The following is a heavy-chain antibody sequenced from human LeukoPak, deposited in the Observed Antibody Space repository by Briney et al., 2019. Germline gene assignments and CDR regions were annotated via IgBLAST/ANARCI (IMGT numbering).Heavy chain of an antibody. J-gene: IGHJ4*02. D-gene: IGHD3-22*01. CDR2: IWYDGSNQ. CDR1: GFTFSRFG. V-gene: IGHV3-33*01. Sequence: PGGSLRLSCEASGFTFSRFGMHWVRQAPGQGLEWVAVIWYDGSNQDYADSVKGRFTISRDNSKNTLYLQVSSLRAEDTAVYYCARDRWYDGSGYIAAFDYWGQGTLVTVSS. CDR3: ARDRWYDGSGYIAAFDY.